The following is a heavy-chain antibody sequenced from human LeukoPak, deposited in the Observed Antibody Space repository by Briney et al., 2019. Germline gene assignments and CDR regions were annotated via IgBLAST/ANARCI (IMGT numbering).Heavy chain of an antibody. J-gene: IGHJ5*02. CDR2: IHPNSGGT. V-gene: IGHV1-2*02. CDR3: ARVAAQGDDFWSGYSWNWFDP. Sequence: ASVKVSCKASGYTFTGYYMHWVRQAPGQGLEWMGWIHPNSGGTNYAQKFQGRVTMTRDTSISTAYMELSRLRSDDTAVYYCARVAAQGDDFWSGYSWNWFDPWGQGTLVTVSA. D-gene: IGHD3-3*01. CDR1: GYTFTGYY.